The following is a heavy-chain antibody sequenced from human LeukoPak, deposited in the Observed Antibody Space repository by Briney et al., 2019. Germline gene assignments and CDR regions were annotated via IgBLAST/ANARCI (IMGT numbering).Heavy chain of an antibody. D-gene: IGHD3-22*01. Sequence: GGSLRLSCAASGFTFSSYAMSWVRHAPGKGLEWVSAISGSGGSTYYADSVKGRFTISRDNSKNTLYLQMNSLRAEDTAVYYCAKDRSITMIVVVIRDFDYWGQGTLVTVSS. J-gene: IGHJ4*02. CDR1: GFTFSSYA. CDR3: AKDRSITMIVVVIRDFDY. V-gene: IGHV3-23*01. CDR2: ISGSGGST.